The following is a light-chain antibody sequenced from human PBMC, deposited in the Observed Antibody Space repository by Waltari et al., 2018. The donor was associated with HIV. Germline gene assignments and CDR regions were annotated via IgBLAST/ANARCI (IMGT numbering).Light chain of an antibody. Sequence: DIQMAQSPSLLSASVGDSVSITCRASQTVTNKVNWYQQKPGKAPQVLIYDASTLQSGVPSRFRGGGSGTDFTLTITSLQLDDFATYFCQQSYSSPLTFGPGTKVDI. CDR1: QTVTNK. CDR3: QQSYSSPLT. CDR2: DAS. J-gene: IGKJ3*01. V-gene: IGKV1-39*01.